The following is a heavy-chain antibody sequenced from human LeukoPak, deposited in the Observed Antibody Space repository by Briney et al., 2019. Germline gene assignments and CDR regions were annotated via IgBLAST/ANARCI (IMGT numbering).Heavy chain of an antibody. D-gene: IGHD5-18*01. CDR3: ARTSRGYSYGRNFDY. CDR2: IYPGDSDT. J-gene: IGHJ4*02. V-gene: IGHV5-51*07. Sequence: GESLKISCKGSEYSFTSYWTGWVHQMPGKGLEWMGIIYPGDSDTRYSPSFQGQVTISADKSISTAYLQWSSLKASDTAMYYCARTSRGYSYGRNFDYWGQGPLVTVSS. CDR1: EYSFTSYW.